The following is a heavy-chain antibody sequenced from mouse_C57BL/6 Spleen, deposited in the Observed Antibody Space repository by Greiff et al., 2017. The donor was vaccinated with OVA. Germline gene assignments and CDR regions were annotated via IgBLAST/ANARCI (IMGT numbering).Heavy chain of an antibody. D-gene: IGHD2-2*01. CDR2: ISSGSSTI. J-gene: IGHJ1*03. V-gene: IGHV5-17*01. Sequence: EVNVVESGGGLVKPGGSLKLSCAASGFTFSDYGMHWVRQAPEKGLEWVAYISSGSSTIYYADTVKGRFTISGDNAKNTLFLQMTSLRSEDTAMYYCARPGLRRYFDVWGTGTTVTVSS. CDR1: GFTFSDYG. CDR3: ARPGLRRYFDV.